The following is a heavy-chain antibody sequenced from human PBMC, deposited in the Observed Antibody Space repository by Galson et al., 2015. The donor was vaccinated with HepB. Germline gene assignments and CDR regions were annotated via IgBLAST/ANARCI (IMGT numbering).Heavy chain of an antibody. CDR2: IRSYNDQT. J-gene: IGHJ4*02. Sequence: SVKVSCKASGYTFTSYSISWVRQAPRQGPEWLAWIRSYNDQTNYAQKFQGRVTVATDTSTSTVYMELRSLRADDTAVYYCGRGGYGGYALDYWGQGTLVTVSS. V-gene: IGHV1-18*04. D-gene: IGHD5-12*01. CDR1: GYTFTSYS. CDR3: GRGGYGGYALDY.